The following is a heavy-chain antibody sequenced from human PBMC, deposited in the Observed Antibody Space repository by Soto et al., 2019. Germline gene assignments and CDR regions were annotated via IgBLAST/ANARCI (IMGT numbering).Heavy chain of an antibody. J-gene: IGHJ6*02. CDR1: GFTFSSYA. Sequence: PGGSLRLSCAASGFTFSSYAMSWVRQAPGKGLEWVSAISGSGGSTYYADSVKGRFTISRDNSKNTLYLQMNSLRAEDTAVYYFAKEGFTIFGVVTQRVYYGMDVWGQGTTVTVSS. V-gene: IGHV3-23*01. CDR2: ISGSGGST. CDR3: AKEGFTIFGVVTQRVYYGMDV. D-gene: IGHD3-3*01.